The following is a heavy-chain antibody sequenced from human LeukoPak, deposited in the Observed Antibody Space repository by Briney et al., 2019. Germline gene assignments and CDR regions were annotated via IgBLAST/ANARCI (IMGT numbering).Heavy chain of an antibody. D-gene: IGHD3-10*01. Sequence: GSSVKVSCKASGGTFSSYAISWVRQAPGQGLEWMGGIIPIFGTANYAQKFQGRVTITTDESTSTAYMELSSLRSEDTAVYYCARVKLYYGSGSYSFDYWGQGTLVTVSP. V-gene: IGHV1-69*05. CDR1: GGTFSSYA. CDR2: IIPIFGTA. CDR3: ARVKLYYGSGSYSFDY. J-gene: IGHJ4*02.